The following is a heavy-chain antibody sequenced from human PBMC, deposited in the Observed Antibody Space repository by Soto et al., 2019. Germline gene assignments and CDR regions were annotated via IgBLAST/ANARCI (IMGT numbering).Heavy chain of an antibody. CDR3: VGGFPWVGFDY. J-gene: IGHJ4*02. D-gene: IGHD2-15*01. CDR1: GASISNDY. V-gene: IGHV4-59*08. Sequence: SETLSLTCTVSGASISNDYWSWIRQSAGKGLECIGYISYSGTINYNPSFRSRVSMSLDTSNNQFSLNLTSVTAADTAVYICVGGFPWVGFDYWGQGTLVTVSS. CDR2: ISYSGTI.